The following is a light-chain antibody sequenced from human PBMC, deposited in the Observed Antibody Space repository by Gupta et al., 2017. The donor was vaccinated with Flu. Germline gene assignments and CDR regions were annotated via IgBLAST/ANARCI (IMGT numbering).Light chain of an antibody. CDR2: GAS. CDR1: QGVSSGF. CDR3: QQYATSSWT. V-gene: IGKV3-20*01. Sequence: ERATLAWRASQGVSSGFLSWYRQRPGQAPRLLIYGASKRASGTPDRFSGSGSGTDFTLTISRLEPDDFAVYYCQQYATSSWTFGQGTKVEIK. J-gene: IGKJ1*01.